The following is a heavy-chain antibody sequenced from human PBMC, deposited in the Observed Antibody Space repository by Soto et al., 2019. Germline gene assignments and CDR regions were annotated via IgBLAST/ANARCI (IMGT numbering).Heavy chain of an antibody. CDR2: IYNSRST. V-gene: IGHV4-61*01. CDR1: RGSVSSDLFY. D-gene: IGHD3-10*01. Sequence: QVQLQESGPGLLRPSEALSLTCAVSRGSVSSDLFYWSWIRQPPGKALEWIGYIYNSRSTNYNSPLTSRVTLSLDTPNNQFFLRLTSVPAAHTAVYYCAREKRAGNWFDSWGQGTLVNVSS. J-gene: IGHJ5*01. CDR3: AREKRAGNWFDS.